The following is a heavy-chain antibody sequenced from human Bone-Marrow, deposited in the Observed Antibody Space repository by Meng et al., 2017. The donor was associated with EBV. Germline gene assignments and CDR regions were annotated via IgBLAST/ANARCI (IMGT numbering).Heavy chain of an antibody. CDR1: GFTFSSYS. CDR3: ARDGRAYGSGTHFDS. J-gene: IGHJ5*01. D-gene: IGHD3-10*01. Sequence: EVQLVESGGXLVKPGXSLRRSSAASGFTFSSYSMNWVRQAPGKGLEWVSSISSSSSYIYYADSVKGRFTISRDNAKNSLYLQMNSLRAEDTAVYYCARDGRAYGSGTHFDSWGQGTLVTVSS. CDR2: ISSSSSYI. V-gene: IGHV3-21*01.